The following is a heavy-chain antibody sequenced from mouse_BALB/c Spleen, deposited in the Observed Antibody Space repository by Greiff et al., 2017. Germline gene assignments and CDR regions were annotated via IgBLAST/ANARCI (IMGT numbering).Heavy chain of an antibody. CDR2: IWGDGST. Sequence: VKLVESGPGLVAPSQSLSITCTVSGFSLTGYGVNWVRQPPGKGLEWLGMIWGDGSTDYNSALKSRLSISKDNSKSQVFLKMNSLQTDDTARYYCARVYYYGSSYLTPFAYWGQGTLVTVSA. J-gene: IGHJ3*01. CDR3: ARVYYYGSSYLTPFAY. D-gene: IGHD1-1*01. CDR1: GFSLTGYG. V-gene: IGHV2-6-7*01.